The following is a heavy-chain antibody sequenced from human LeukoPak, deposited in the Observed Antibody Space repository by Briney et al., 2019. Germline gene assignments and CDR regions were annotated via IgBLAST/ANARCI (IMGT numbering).Heavy chain of an antibody. CDR1: GYTFTGYY. Sequence: ASVKVSCKASGYTFTGYYMDWVRQAPGQGLEWMGWINPNSGGTNYAQKFQGRVTMTRDTSISTAYMELSRLRSDDTAVYYCASSYCSSTSCYFYYYGMDVWGQGTTVTVSS. D-gene: IGHD2-2*01. CDR3: ASSYCSSTSCYFYYYGMDV. V-gene: IGHV1-2*02. CDR2: INPNSGGT. J-gene: IGHJ6*02.